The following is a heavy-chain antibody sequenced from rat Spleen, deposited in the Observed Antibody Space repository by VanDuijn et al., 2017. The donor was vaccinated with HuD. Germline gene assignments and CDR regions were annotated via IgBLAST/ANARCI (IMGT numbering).Heavy chain of an antibody. CDR3: TRGNYGGYWFAY. J-gene: IGHJ3*01. D-gene: IGHD1-11*01. CDR2: ISTSGGST. Sequence: EVQLVESGGGLVQPGRSMKLSCAASGFTFSSFPMAWVRQAPTKGLEWVATISTSGGSTYYRDSVKGRFTISRDNAKSTLYLQMNSLRSEDTATYYGTRGNYGGYWFAYWGQGTLVTVSS. V-gene: IGHV5-46*01. CDR1: GFTFSSFP.